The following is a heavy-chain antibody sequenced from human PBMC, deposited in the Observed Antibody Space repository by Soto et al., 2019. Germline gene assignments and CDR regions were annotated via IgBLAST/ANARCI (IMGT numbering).Heavy chain of an antibody. CDR1: GFIFSNFG. J-gene: IGHJ6*02. V-gene: IGHV3-33*01. Sequence: GGSLRLSCAASGFIFSNFGMHWVRQAPGKGLEWVAVIWYDGSNEHYADSVKGRFTISKDNSKNTLYLQMNSLRAEDTAMYYCARDDIPGVAVSTYGMDVWGQGTTVTVSS. CDR2: IWYDGSNE. CDR3: ARDDIPGVAVSTYGMDV. D-gene: IGHD6-19*01.